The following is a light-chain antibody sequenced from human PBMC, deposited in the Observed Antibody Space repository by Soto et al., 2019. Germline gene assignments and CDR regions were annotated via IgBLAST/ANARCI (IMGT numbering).Light chain of an antibody. CDR2: GAS. CDR3: QQYGSSLFT. Sequence: EIVLTQSPGTLSLSPGDRATLSCRAIQSVSSSYLAWYQQKPGQAPRLLIYGASSRATGIPDRFSGSGSGTDFTLTISRLEPEDFAVYYCQQYGSSLFTFGPGNKVDIK. J-gene: IGKJ3*01. V-gene: IGKV3-20*01. CDR1: QSVSSSY.